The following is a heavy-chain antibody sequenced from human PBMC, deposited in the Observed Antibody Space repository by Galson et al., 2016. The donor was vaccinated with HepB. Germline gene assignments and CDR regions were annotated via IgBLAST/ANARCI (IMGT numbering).Heavy chain of an antibody. Sequence: LRLSCAVSGLTVSGDYMSWVRQAPGKGLEWVSVLYRDGSTYYADSVEGRFTISRDNSRNTLYLQMNSLRAEDTAMYYCARNMYGAATNYIGDVFDIWGQGTLVTVSS. CDR2: LYRDGST. D-gene: IGHD3-10*01. J-gene: IGHJ4*02. CDR1: GLTVSGDY. CDR3: ARNMYGAATNYIGDVFDI. V-gene: IGHV3-53*01.